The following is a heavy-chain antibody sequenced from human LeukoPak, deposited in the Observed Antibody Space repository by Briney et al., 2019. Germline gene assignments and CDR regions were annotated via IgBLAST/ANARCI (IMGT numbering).Heavy chain of an antibody. V-gene: IGHV3-23*01. D-gene: IGHD4-17*01. CDR1: GFTFSSFA. J-gene: IGHJ4*02. CDR3: AKNLRVSSHYGIDY. Sequence: PGGSLRLSCTASGFTFSSFAMSWVRQAPGKGLEWLSVITGSGYDTNSADSVKGRFTISRDNSKNTLYLQMNNLRAEDTAAYYCAKNLRVSSHYGIDYWGQGTLVTVSS. CDR2: ITGSGYDT.